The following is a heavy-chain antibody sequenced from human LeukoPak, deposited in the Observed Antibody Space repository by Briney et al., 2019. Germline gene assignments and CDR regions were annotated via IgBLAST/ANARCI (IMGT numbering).Heavy chain of an antibody. V-gene: IGHV1-3*01. CDR3: VGGSLGF. CDR1: GYTFITSS. CDR2: ITVASGNT. J-gene: IGHJ4*02. Sequence: ASVKVSCKTLGYTFITSSIYWVRQAPGQRLEWLGWITVASGNTRYSENLQGRVALTRDTSANTAYMELRNLKSEDTAVYYCVGGSLGFWGQGTLVTVSP.